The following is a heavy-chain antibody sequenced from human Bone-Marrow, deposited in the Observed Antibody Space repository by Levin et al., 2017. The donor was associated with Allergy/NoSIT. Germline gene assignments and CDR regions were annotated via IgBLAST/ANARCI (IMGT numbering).Heavy chain of an antibody. V-gene: IGHV3-9*01. Sequence: SLKISCVASGFTFDNFAMHWVRQFPGKGLEWVAGMSWNTATILYADSVKGRFSISRDNAETSLYLQMNSLRAEDAATYYCTRLIGRRTVGWGRRDNGYDSVICSYYGMDVWGRGTTVTVSS. CDR2: MSWNTATI. CDR1: GFTFDNFA. D-gene: IGHD5-12*01. CDR3: TRLIGRRTVGWGRRDNGYDSVICSYYGMDV. J-gene: IGHJ6*02.